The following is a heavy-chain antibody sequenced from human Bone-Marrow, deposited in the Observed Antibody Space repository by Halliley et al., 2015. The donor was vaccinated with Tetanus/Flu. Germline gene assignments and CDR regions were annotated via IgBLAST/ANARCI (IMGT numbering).Heavy chain of an antibody. J-gene: IGHJ5*02. Sequence: GWVSSSGTGSSSMYYADSVKGRLAISRDDAKSSLFLQMNSLRAGGTAVYYCTRDVPHSQFDPWGQGTLVTVSS. CDR3: TRDVPHSQFDP. V-gene: IGHV3-21*01. CDR2: SGTGSSSM.